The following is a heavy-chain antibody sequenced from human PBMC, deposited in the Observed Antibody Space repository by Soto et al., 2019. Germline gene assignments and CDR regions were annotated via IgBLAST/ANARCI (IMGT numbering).Heavy chain of an antibody. CDR2: MNPNSGNT. D-gene: IGHD3-22*01. CDR1: VYTFRDYD. J-gene: IGHJ4*02. V-gene: IGHV1-8*01. Sequence: ASVKVSCKASVYTFRDYDINWVRQASGQGLEWMGWMNPNSGNTAYAQKFQGRVTMTGDTTTNTAYMELTSLTSADTAVYYCTRRARIGKQLWLPFDSWAQGTLVTVSS. CDR3: TRRARIGKQLWLPFDS.